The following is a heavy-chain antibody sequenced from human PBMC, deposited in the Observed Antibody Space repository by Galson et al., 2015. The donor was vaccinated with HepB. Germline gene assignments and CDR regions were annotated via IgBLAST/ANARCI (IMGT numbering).Heavy chain of an antibody. D-gene: IGHD5-12*01. CDR1: GGSFSGFV. Sequence: SVKVSCKAAGGSFSGFVLIWVRQAPGQGLEWMGSIIATPDIATYAQRFQGRATITADKSSDTIYLELSRLKFEDTAIYFCARGYTGYPSAFDIWGQGTFVTVSS. V-gene: IGHV1-69*04. CDR2: IIATPDIA. CDR3: ARGYTGYPSAFDI. J-gene: IGHJ3*02.